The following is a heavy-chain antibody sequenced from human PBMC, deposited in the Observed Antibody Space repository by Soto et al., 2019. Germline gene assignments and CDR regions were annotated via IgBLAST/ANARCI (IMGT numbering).Heavy chain of an antibody. CDR1: GFTFSSYA. Sequence: EVQLLESGGGLVQRGGSLRLSCEVSGFTFSSYAMICVRQAPGKGLEWVSAISGGGDSTYYAESVKGRLTISRDNSENTLFLQMNNLKADDTAVYYCASGGSSSLYYYYYMDVWGKGTTVTVSS. J-gene: IGHJ6*03. CDR3: ASGGSSSLYYYYYMDV. V-gene: IGHV3-23*01. D-gene: IGHD6-6*01. CDR2: ISGGGDST.